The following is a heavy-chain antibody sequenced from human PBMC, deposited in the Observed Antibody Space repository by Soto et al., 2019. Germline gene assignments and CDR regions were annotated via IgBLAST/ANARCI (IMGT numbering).Heavy chain of an antibody. V-gene: IGHV4-4*07. CDR1: GVSISSYY. J-gene: IGHJ3*02. Sequence: SDTLSLTCTVSGVSISSYYWSWIRQPAGKGLEWIGRIYTSGSTNYNPPLKSRVTMSVDTSRNQFSLKLSSVTAADTAVYYCASHGSVAAFDIWGQGTMVTVS. CDR3: ASHGSVAAFDI. D-gene: IGHD5-12*01. CDR2: IYTSGST.